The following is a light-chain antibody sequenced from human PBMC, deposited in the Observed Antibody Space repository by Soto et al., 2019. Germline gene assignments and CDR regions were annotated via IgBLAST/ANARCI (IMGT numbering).Light chain of an antibody. CDR3: SSYTSTNTLEGV. CDR1: SSDVGGSNS. Sequence: QSALTQPASVSGSPGQSITISCTGTSSDVGGSNSVSWYQQHPDKAPKLIIYEVSIRPSGVSNRFSGSKSGNTASLTISGLQAEDEADYYCSSYTSTNTLEGVFGTGTKLTVL. J-gene: IGLJ1*01. V-gene: IGLV2-14*01. CDR2: EVS.